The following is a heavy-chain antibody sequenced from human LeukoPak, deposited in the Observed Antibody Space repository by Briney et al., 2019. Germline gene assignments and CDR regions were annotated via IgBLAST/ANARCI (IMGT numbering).Heavy chain of an antibody. Sequence: PSETLSPTCTVSGGSISSYYWSWIRQPPGKGLEWIGYIYYSGSTKYNPSLKSRVTISVDTSKNQFSLKLSSVTAADTAVYYCARGEVVFDYWGQGTLVTVSS. CDR3: ARGEVVFDY. J-gene: IGHJ4*02. D-gene: IGHD2-15*01. CDR2: IYYSGST. CDR1: GGSISSYY. V-gene: IGHV4-59*01.